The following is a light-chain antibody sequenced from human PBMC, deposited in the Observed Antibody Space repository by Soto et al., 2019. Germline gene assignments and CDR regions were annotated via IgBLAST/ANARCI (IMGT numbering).Light chain of an antibody. CDR2: DVS. V-gene: IGLV2-14*01. J-gene: IGLJ2*01. CDR1: SSDVDGYNY. Sequence: QSALTQPASVSGSPGQSITISCTGTSSDVDGYNYVSWYQQHPGKARKLVIYDVSNRPSGVSNRFSGSKSGNTASLTISGLQAEDEADYYCSSYTSSSTLVVFGGGTKLTVL. CDR3: SSYTSSSTLVV.